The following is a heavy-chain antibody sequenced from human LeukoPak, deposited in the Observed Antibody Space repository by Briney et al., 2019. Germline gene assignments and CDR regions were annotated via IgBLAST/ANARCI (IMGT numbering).Heavy chain of an antibody. Sequence: GGFLRLSCAASGFTFSSYAMHWVRQAPGKGLEYVSAISSNGGSTYYANSVKGRFTISRDNSKNTLYLQMGSLRAEDMAVYYCARGRGLAGGSGSYYKWGQGTLVTVSS. D-gene: IGHD3-10*01. CDR3: ARGRGLAGGSGSYYK. CDR1: GFTFSSYA. V-gene: IGHV3-64*01. CDR2: ISSNGGST. J-gene: IGHJ4*02.